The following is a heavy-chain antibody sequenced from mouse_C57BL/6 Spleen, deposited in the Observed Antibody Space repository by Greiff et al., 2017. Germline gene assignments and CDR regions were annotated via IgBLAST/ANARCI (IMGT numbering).Heavy chain of an antibody. CDR3: ARYQDYGSPFAY. Sequence: EVQLQESGPGLVKPSQSLSLTCSVTGYSITSGYYWNWIRQFPGNKLEWMGYISYDGSNKYNPSLKNRISITRDTSKNQFFLKLNSVTTEDTATYYCARYQDYGSPFAYWGQGTLVTVSA. CDR2: ISYDGSN. D-gene: IGHD1-1*01. V-gene: IGHV3-6*01. J-gene: IGHJ3*01. CDR1: GYSITSGYY.